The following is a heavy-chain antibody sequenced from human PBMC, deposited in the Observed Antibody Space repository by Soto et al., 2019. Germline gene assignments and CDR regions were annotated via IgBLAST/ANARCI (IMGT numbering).Heavy chain of an antibody. J-gene: IGHJ4*02. Sequence: ETLSLTCTVSGGSMIAYYWNWMRQPPGKGLQWIGYTYYSGSTTYNPSLKSRVTISVDSSKNQFSLKLDSVTPADTAVYYCARGGVYDILTGYPYFDYWGQGTLVTV. CDR1: GGSMIAYY. CDR2: TYYSGST. D-gene: IGHD3-9*01. V-gene: IGHV4-59*01. CDR3: ARGGVYDILTGYPYFDY.